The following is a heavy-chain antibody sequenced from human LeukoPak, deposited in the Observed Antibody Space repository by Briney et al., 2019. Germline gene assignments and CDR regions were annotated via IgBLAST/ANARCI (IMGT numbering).Heavy chain of an antibody. D-gene: IGHD3-10*01. CDR2: IPPSGST. Sequence: SGTLSLTCAVSGGFINGFYWSGVRQPAAKGLAGIGRIPPSGSTNYSPSLKSRVTMSVDMSNNQFSLKLGSMTAADTAVYYCARGPSSGSGEAFDYWGQGTLVTVSS. J-gene: IGHJ4*02. CDR1: GGFINGFY. CDR3: ARGPSSGSGEAFDY. V-gene: IGHV4-4*07.